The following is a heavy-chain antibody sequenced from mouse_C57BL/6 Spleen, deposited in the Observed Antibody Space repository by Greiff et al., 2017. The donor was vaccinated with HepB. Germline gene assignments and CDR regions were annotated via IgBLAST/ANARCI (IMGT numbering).Heavy chain of an antibody. J-gene: IGHJ1*03. CDR2: ISSGGSYT. Sequence: EVKLVESGGDLVKPGGSLKLSYAASGFTFSSYGMSWVRQTPDKRLEWVATISSGGSYTYYPDSVKGRFTISRDNAKNTLYLQMSSLKSEDTAMYYCAREDYYGSSYWWYFDVWGTGTTVTVSS. V-gene: IGHV5-6*01. CDR1: GFTFSSYG. CDR3: AREDYYGSSYWWYFDV. D-gene: IGHD1-1*01.